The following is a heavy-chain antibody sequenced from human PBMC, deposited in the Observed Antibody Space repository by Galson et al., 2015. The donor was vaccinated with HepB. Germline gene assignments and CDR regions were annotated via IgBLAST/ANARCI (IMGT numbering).Heavy chain of an antibody. D-gene: IGHD3-10*01. CDR2: IDPSDSNT. J-gene: IGHJ6*02. CDR3: ARVRGIRGDGMDV. V-gene: IGHV5-10-1*01. Sequence: QSGAEVKKPGESLRISCKASGYRFTSFWISWVRQMPGKGLEWMGRIDPSDSNTDYSPSFQGHVTISADKSITTAYLQWSSLKASDTAMYYCARVRGIRGDGMDVWGQGTTVTVSS. CDR1: GYRFTSFW.